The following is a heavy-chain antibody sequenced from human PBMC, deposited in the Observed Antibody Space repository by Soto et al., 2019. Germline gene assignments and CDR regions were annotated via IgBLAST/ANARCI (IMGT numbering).Heavy chain of an antibody. J-gene: IGHJ4*02. D-gene: IGHD2-15*01. CDR2: IYSGGDT. CDR1: GLIVSSNY. CDR3: VKDVVFWP. Sequence: GGSLRLSCAASGLIVSSNYMSWVRQAPGKGLEWVSVIYSGGDTYYADSVKARFIISRDKSKNTMYLQMNSLRVEDTAVYYCVKDVVFWPWGQGTLVTVSS. V-gene: IGHV3-66*01.